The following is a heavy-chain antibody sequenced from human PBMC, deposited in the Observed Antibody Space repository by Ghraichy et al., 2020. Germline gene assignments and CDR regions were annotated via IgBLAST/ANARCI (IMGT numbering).Heavy chain of an antibody. J-gene: IGHJ4*02. V-gene: IGHV4-59*01. CDR2: IYYSGST. CDR1: GGSISSYY. CDR3: ARAGIAVAGTLTGSGIFVY. Sequence: SETLSLTCTVSGGSISSYYWSWIRQPPGKGLEWIGYIYYSGSTNYNPSLKSRVTISVDTSKNQFSLKLSSVTAADTAVYYCARAGIAVAGTLTGSGIFVYWGQGTLVTVSS. D-gene: IGHD6-19*01.